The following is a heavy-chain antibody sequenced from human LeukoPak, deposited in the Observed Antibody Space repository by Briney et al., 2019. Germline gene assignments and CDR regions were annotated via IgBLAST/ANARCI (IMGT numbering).Heavy chain of an antibody. V-gene: IGHV1-69*05. D-gene: IGHD3-10*01. CDR3: ARGRDNTSYYYGSGSRNDAFDI. CDR2: IIPIFGTA. Sequence: SVKVSCKASGGTFSSYAISWVRQAPGQGLEWMGRIIPIFGTANYAQKFQGRVTITTDESTSTAYMELSSLRSEDTAVYYCARGRDNTSYYYGSGSRNDAFDIWGQGTMVTVCS. CDR1: GGTFSSYA. J-gene: IGHJ3*02.